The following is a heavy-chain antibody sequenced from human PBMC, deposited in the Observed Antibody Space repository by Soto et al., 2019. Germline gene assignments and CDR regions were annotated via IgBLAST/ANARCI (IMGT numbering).Heavy chain of an antibody. Sequence: GGSLRLSVAASGFTFSSYSINWVRQAPGKGLEWVSSISSSSSYIYYADSVKGRFTISSENAKNSLYLQMNSLRAEDTAVYYCAPHTSTTRLSQGYWGQGTLVTVSS. V-gene: IGHV3-21*01. CDR3: APHTSTTRLSQGY. J-gene: IGHJ4*02. D-gene: IGHD1-26*01. CDR1: GFTFSSYS. CDR2: ISSSSSYI.